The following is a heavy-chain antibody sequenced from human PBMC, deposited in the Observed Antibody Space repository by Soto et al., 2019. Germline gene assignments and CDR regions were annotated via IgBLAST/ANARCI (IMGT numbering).Heavy chain of an antibody. V-gene: IGHV4-38-2*01. Sequence: SETLSPTCAVSGYSINSDYYWGWIRQPPGKGLEWIGSVDHSGRTYYSPSLRSRLTIFIDTSKNQFSLRLTSVTAADTAMYFCAKKGYYPSGKINLFDSWGPGTLVTVSS. CDR1: GYSINSDYY. CDR2: VDHSGRT. D-gene: IGHD3-10*01. J-gene: IGHJ4*02. CDR3: AKKGYYPSGKINLFDS.